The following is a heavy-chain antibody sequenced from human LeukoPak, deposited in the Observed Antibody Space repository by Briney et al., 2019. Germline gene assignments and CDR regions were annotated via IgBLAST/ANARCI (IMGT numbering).Heavy chain of an antibody. J-gene: IGHJ5*02. D-gene: IGHD6-6*01. CDR1: GGSLSNYY. CDR3: AKDPVEYSSPNWFDP. Sequence: SETLSLTCTVSGGSLSNYYWSWIRQPAGEGLEWIGRIYSDGTSKYNPSLESRVTMSVDTSKNQFSLKLSSVTAADTAFYYCAKDPVEYSSPNWFDPWGQGTLVTVSS. V-gene: IGHV4-4*07. CDR2: IYSDGTS.